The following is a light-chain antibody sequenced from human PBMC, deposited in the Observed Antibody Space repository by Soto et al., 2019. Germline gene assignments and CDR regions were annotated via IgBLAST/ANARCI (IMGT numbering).Light chain of an antibody. CDR1: GSDY. CDR3: CSYAGRSTWDVV. CDR2: EVN. V-gene: IGLV2-23*02. Sequence: QSALTQSASVSGSPGQSITISCTGTGSDYVSWYQHHPDKAPKLIIFEVNKRPSGVSNRFSGSKSGSTASLTISGLQAEDEADYYCCSYAGRSTWDVVFGGGTKLTVL. J-gene: IGLJ2*01.